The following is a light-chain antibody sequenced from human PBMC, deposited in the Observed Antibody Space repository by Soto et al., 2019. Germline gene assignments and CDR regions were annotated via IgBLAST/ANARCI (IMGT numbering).Light chain of an antibody. CDR1: RSDVGGYNC. CDR3: SSYAGRNNLEV. Sequence: QPVLTHPSSATGVPGQSVTIIRTETRSDVGGYNCVSWYQQRPGEAPKLMIYEVSKRPSGVPDRFSGSKSGNTASLTVSGLQAVDEADDYCSSYAGRNNLEVFGTGTKVTVL. J-gene: IGLJ1*01. CDR2: EVS. V-gene: IGLV2-8*01.